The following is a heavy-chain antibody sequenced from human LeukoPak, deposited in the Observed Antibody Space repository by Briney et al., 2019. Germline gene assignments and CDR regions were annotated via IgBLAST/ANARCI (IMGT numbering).Heavy chain of an antibody. V-gene: IGHV1-2*02. CDR2: INPNSGGT. J-gene: IGHJ5*02. Sequence: ASVKVSCKASGYTFTRYYMHWVRQAPGQRLEWMGWINPNSGGTNYGQKFQGRVTMTRDTSISTAYMELSRLRSDDTAVYYCARDRGNWFDPWGQGTLVTVSS. D-gene: IGHD3-10*01. CDR3: ARDRGNWFDP. CDR1: GYTFTRYY.